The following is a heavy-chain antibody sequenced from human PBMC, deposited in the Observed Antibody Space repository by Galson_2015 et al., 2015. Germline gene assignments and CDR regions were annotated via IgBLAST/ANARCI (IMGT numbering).Heavy chain of an antibody. J-gene: IGHJ6*02. V-gene: IGHV3-33*01. Sequence: SLRLSCAASGFTFSSYGMHWVRQGPGKGLEWEAVIWYDGSNKYYADSVKGRFTISRDNSKNTLYLQMNSLRAEDTAVYYCARELRYFDCVGCRYGMDVWGQGTTVTVSS. D-gene: IGHD3-9*01. CDR2: IWYDGSNK. CDR3: ARELRYFDCVGCRYGMDV. CDR1: GFTFSSYG.